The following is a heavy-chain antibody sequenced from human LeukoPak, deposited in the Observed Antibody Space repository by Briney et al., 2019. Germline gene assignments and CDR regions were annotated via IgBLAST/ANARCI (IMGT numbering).Heavy chain of an antibody. CDR2: ITSGVGIT. CDR3: AKGDYCDFDY. D-gene: IGHD3-10*01. V-gene: IGHV3-23*01. Sequence: GGSLRLSCAASGFTFSNFGMNWVRQAPGKGLEWVSIITSGVGITYYADSVKGRFTISRDNSKNTLYLQMNSLRAEDTAVYYCAKGDYCDFDYWGQGTLVTVSS. CDR1: GFTFSNFG. J-gene: IGHJ4*02.